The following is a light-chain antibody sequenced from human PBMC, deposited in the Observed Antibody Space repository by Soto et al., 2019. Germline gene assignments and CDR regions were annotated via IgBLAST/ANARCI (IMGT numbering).Light chain of an antibody. CDR1: SSDVGGYNY. CDR3: TSYTSSSTYV. V-gene: IGLV2-14*01. J-gene: IGLJ1*01. Sequence: QSVLTQPASVSGSPGQSITISCTGTSSDVGGYNYVSWYQHHPGKAPKLMIYEVSNRPSGVSNRFSGSKSGNTASLTISGLQAEDEDDYYCTSYTSSSTYVFGTGTKLTVL. CDR2: EVS.